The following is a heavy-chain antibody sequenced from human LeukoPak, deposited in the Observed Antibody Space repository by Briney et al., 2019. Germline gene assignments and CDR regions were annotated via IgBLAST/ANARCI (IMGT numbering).Heavy chain of an antibody. V-gene: IGHV3-30*04. Sequence: GGSLRLSCATSGFLFSGSPMHWVRQAPGKGVEWVALISYSGGTKYYADSVKGRFTISRDNAKNSLYLQMNSLRAEDTAVYYCARMHREQKLFNWGQGTLVTVSS. J-gene: IGHJ4*02. CDR1: GFLFSGSP. D-gene: IGHD6-13*01. CDR3: ARMHREQKLFN. CDR2: ISYSGGTK.